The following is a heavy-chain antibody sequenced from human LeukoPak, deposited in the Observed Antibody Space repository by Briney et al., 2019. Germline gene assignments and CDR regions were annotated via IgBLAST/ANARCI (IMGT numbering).Heavy chain of an antibody. D-gene: IGHD6-19*01. CDR2: IIPTFGTA. Sequence: GASVKVSCKASGGTFSSYAISWVRQAPGQGLEWMGGIIPTFGTANYAQKLQGRVTMTTDTSTSTAYMELRSLRSDDTAVYYCARDREAVAGTFDYWGQGTLVTVSS. CDR3: ARDREAVAGTFDY. J-gene: IGHJ4*02. V-gene: IGHV1-69*05. CDR1: GGTFSSYA.